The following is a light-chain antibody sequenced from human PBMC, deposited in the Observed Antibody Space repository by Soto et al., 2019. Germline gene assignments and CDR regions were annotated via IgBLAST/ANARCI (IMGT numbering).Light chain of an antibody. Sequence: EIVMTQSPATLSVSPGERATLSCRASQSVSSNLAWYQQKPGQAPRLLIYGASTRATGIPARFSGSGSGTEFTLTISSLQSEDFVVYYCQQYNTWPPITFGPGTKVDIK. CDR3: QQYNTWPPIT. V-gene: IGKV3-15*01. J-gene: IGKJ3*01. CDR2: GAS. CDR1: QSVSSN.